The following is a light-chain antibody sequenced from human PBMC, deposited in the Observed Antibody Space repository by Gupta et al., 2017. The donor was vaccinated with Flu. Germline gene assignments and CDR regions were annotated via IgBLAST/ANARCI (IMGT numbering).Light chain of an antibody. J-gene: IGKJ4*01. CDR1: RDISNW. Sequence: PFFVTASVGDYVTIPCRASRDISNWLAWYQQKPGKPPKLLIFAAHTLQSGVPSRFSGSGSGTDFTLTINGLQTEDFATYFCQQADSFPITFGGGTKVEIK. CDR3: QQADSFPIT. V-gene: IGKV1D-12*01. CDR2: AAH.